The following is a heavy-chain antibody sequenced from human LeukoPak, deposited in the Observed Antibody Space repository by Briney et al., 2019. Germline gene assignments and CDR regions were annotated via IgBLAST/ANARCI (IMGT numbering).Heavy chain of an antibody. CDR2: INSDGSWT. D-gene: IGHD2/OR15-2a*01. Sequence: GGSLRLSCAASGSYWMHWVRQAPGKGLVWVSHINSDGSWTSYADSVKGRFTITKDNAKNTVYLQMNNLRAEDTAVYYCVSFYETYWGRGTLVTVSS. V-gene: IGHV3-74*01. CDR3: VSFYETY. CDR1: GSYW. J-gene: IGHJ4*02.